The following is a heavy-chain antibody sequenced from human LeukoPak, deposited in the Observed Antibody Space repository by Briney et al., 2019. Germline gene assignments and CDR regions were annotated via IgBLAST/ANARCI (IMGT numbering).Heavy chain of an antibody. CDR3: VKGPSDYGDARFDP. Sequence: RGSLRLSCSASGFTFSSYAMHWVRQAPGRGLEYVSAISSNGGSTYYADSVKGRFTISRDNSKNTLYLQMSSLRVEDTAVYYCVKGPSDYGDARFDPWGQGTLVTVSS. V-gene: IGHV3-64D*06. D-gene: IGHD4-17*01. J-gene: IGHJ5*02. CDR1: GFTFSSYA. CDR2: ISSNGGST.